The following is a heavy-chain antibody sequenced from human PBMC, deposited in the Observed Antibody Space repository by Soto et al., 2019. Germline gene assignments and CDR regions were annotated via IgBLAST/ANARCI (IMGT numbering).Heavy chain of an antibody. J-gene: IGHJ4*02. V-gene: IGHV5-51*01. D-gene: IGHD1-26*01. CDR2: ICPGDSDS. CDR1: GYSFTSYC. Sequence: PGESLKISCECSGYSFTSYCIGWVRQMPGKGLEWVGIICPGDSDSRYSPSFQGQVTISADKSISTAYVQWSSLKASDTAMYYCARGRPSIVGATNFDFWGQGTLVTVSS. CDR3: ARGRPSIVGATNFDF.